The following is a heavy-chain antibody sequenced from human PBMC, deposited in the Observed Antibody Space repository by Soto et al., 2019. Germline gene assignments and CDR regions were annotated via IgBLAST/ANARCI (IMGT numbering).Heavy chain of an antibody. CDR2: IYWDEDK. CDR3: AHTQPGHRKRAPFAP. V-gene: IGHV2-5*02. J-gene: IGHJ5*02. CDR1: GFSLTSSGAG. Sequence: QITLKESGPTLLKPTQTLTLTCSFSGFSLTSSGAGVGWIRQPPGKALERLAVIYWDEDKRYSPSLRSRLTIPKTTPKNRVVLTIPNPPPADTATYFCAHTQPGHRKRAPFAPGGQEPLVTVSS.